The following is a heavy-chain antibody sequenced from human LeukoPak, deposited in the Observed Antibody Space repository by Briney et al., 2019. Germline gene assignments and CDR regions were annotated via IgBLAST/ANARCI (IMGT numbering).Heavy chain of an antibody. D-gene: IGHD3-3*01. Sequence: GGSLRLSCAASGFTFSSYSMNWVRQAPGKGLEWVSSISSSSSYIYYADSVKGRFTISRDNAKNSLYLQMNSLRAEDTAVYYCARFYNDFWSGYWAPRQGNDAFDIWGQGTMVTVSS. CDR2: ISSSSSYI. J-gene: IGHJ3*02. CDR1: GFTFSSYS. CDR3: ARFYNDFWSGYWAPRQGNDAFDI. V-gene: IGHV3-21*01.